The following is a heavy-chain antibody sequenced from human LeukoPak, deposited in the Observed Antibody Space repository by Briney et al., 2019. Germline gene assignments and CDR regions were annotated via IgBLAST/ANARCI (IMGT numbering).Heavy chain of an antibody. D-gene: IGHD3-10*01. V-gene: IGHV3-43*02. CDR2: ISGDGGST. Sequence: GGSLRLSCAASGFTFSSYAMSWVRQAPGKGLEWVSLISGDGGSTYYADSVKGRFTISRDNSKNSLYLQMNSLRTEDTALYYCAKDMRITMVRGVIIPDAFDIWGQGTMVTVSS. CDR3: AKDMRITMVRGVIIPDAFDI. J-gene: IGHJ3*02. CDR1: GFTFSSYA.